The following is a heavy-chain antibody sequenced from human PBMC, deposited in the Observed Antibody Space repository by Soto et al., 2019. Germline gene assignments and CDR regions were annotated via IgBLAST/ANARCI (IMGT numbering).Heavy chain of an antibody. D-gene: IGHD5-12*01. J-gene: IGHJ4*02. CDR3: ASGREGVVATH. CDR1: GGSLSGYY. CDR2: VKDGGHT. Sequence: QVQLQQWGAGLLKPSETLSLNCAVTGGSLSGYYWSWIRQPPGKGLEWIGEVKDGGHTNYSPSLRGRVTIATDTPNNPFSLRLNSVTAADTGVYYCASGREGVVATHWDQGSLVTVSS. V-gene: IGHV4-34*01.